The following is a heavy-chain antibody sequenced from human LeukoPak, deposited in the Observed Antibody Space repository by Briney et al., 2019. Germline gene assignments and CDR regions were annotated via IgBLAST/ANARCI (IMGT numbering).Heavy chain of an antibody. J-gene: IGHJ4*02. CDR3: ARQYFDRTGYYYFDY. D-gene: IGHD3-22*01. V-gene: IGHV4-39*01. Sequence: SETLSLTCTVSGDAITGSSYYWGWIRQSPGKGLEWIGSMYYSGNTYSNPSLESRVTMSADTSKNQFSLKPNSVSVADTAVYYCARQYFDRTGYYYFDYWGQGTLVIVSS. CDR2: MYYSGNT. CDR1: GDAITGSSYY.